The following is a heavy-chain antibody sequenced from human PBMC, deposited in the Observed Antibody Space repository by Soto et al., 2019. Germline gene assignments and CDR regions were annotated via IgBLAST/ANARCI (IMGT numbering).Heavy chain of an antibody. Sequence: EVQLAESGGGLAQPGGSLRLSCAASGFTLSGYAMDWVRQAPGKGLEYVSGISSNGVGTYYANSVQGRFTISRDNSKNTLYLQMGILRHEAMAVYYCARRARPDFYYMDVWGKGTTVTVSS. V-gene: IGHV3-64*01. CDR2: ISSNGVGT. J-gene: IGHJ6*03. CDR1: GFTLSGYA. CDR3: ARRARPDFYYMDV. D-gene: IGHD6-6*01.